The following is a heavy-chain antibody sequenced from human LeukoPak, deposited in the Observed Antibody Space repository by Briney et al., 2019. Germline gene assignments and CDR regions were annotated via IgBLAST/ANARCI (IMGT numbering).Heavy chain of an antibody. J-gene: IGHJ3*02. CDR3: ARAGDYYDSSGYYYPGAFDI. CDR1: GGSISSYY. CDR2: IYYSGST. V-gene: IGHV4-59*01. D-gene: IGHD3-22*01. Sequence: PSETLSLTCTVSGGSISSYYWSWIRQPPGKGLEWIGYIYYSGSTNYNPSLKSRVTISVDTSKNQFSLKLSSVTAADTAVYYCARAGDYYDSSGYYYPGAFDIWGQGTMVTVSS.